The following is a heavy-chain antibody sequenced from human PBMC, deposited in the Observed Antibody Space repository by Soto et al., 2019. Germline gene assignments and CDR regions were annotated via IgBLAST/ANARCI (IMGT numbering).Heavy chain of an antibody. CDR3: ARTFDYYDSSGYDY. CDR2: ISSSGSTI. V-gene: IGHV3-11*01. CDR1: VFTFSDYY. D-gene: IGHD3-22*01. Sequence: GGSLRLSCAASVFTFSDYYMSWIRQAPGKGLEWVSYISSSGSTIYYADSVKGRFTISRDNAKNSLYLQMNSLRAEDTAVYYCARTFDYYDSSGYDYWGQGTLVTVSS. J-gene: IGHJ4*02.